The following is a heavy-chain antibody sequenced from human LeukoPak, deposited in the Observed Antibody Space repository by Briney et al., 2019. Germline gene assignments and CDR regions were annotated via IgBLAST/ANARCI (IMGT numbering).Heavy chain of an antibody. J-gene: IGHJ6*02. CDR3: ARELIVVVAATPRYYYYGMDV. Sequence: GRSLRLSCAASGFTFSSYGMHWVRQAPGKGLEWVAVIWYDGSNKYYADSVKGRFTISRDNSKNTLYLQMNSLRAEDTAVYYCARELIVVVAATPRYYYYGMDVWGQGTTVTVSS. D-gene: IGHD2-15*01. V-gene: IGHV3-33*01. CDR1: GFTFSSYG. CDR2: IWYDGSNK.